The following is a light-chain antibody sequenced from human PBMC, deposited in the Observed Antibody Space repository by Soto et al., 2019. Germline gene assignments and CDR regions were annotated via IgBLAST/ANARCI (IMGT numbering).Light chain of an antibody. CDR2: DXS. Sequence: DIQRTQSPSTLSGSGADRVTITCRASQTINSCLAWYQQKPGKAPKFXIDDXSSLQRGCPSRXSGSGSGTDFTLTISSLQPEYFATYYCQQSYTTTRTFGQGTKVDIK. V-gene: IGKV1-39*01. CDR3: QQSYTTTRT. CDR1: QTINSC. J-gene: IGKJ1*01.